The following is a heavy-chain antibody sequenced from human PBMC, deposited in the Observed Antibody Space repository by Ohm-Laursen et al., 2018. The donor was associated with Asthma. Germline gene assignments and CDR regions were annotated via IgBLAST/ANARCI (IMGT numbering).Heavy chain of an antibody. CDR3: ARVGEYYYDSSGYYNWFDP. CDR1: GYTFTNYY. J-gene: IGHJ5*02. V-gene: IGHV1-46*01. D-gene: IGHD3-22*01. CDR2: INPSGGGT. Sequence: ASVKVSCKASGYTFTNYYVNWVRQAPGQGLEWMGLINPSGGGTSYAQKFQGRVTMTGDTSTSTVYIELSSLRSEDTAVYYCARVGEYYYDSSGYYNWFDPWGQGTLVTVSS.